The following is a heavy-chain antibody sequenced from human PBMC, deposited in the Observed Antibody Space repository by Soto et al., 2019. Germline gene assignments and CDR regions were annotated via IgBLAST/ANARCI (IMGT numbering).Heavy chain of an antibody. J-gene: IGHJ4*02. V-gene: IGHV3-9*01. CDR3: AREYNNLIAAADAVDY. D-gene: IGHD6-13*01. CDR1: GFSFDDYA. Sequence: GGSLRLSCTGSGFSFDDYAMHWVRQVPGKGLEWVAGINHNSDAMGYADSVKGRFTISRDNAKNSLYLQMNSLKHEDTALYYCAREYNNLIAAADAVDYWGQGT. CDR2: INHNSDAM.